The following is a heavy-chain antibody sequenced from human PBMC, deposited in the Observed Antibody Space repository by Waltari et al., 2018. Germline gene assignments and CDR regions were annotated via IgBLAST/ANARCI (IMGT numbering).Heavy chain of an antibody. CDR3: AKDGSASRLVRYYLDS. J-gene: IGHJ4*02. V-gene: IGHV3-33*06. D-gene: IGHD2-8*02. CDR2: IWYDGSYK. CDR1: GFPFRRYA. Sequence: QVQLVESGGGVVQPGRSRRLSCAASGFPFRRYAMPWVRQAPGKGLEWVAVIWYDGSYKFYADSVKGRFSISRDNPKNTLHLQMDSLRAEDSAIYYCAKDGSASRLVRYYLDSWGPGTLVTVSS.